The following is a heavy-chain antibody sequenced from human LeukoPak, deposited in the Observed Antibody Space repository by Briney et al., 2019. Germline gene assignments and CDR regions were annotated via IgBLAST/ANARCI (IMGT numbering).Heavy chain of an antibody. V-gene: IGHV3-21*04. Sequence: GGSLRLSCAASGFTFIRFNMNWVRQAPGKGLELVSSITTSGTYIYYADSVKGRFTISRDNAKNSLYLQMNSLRAEDTAVYYCAREATAMVSWGQGTLVTVSS. CDR3: AREATAMVS. CDR1: GFTFIRFN. D-gene: IGHD5-18*01. J-gene: IGHJ4*02. CDR2: ITTSGTYI.